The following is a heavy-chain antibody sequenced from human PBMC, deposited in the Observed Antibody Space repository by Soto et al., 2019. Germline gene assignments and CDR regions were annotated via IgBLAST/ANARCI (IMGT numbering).Heavy chain of an antibody. V-gene: IGHV4-31*03. CDR2: ISYRGIT. CDR3: ARMSATGTRWFDP. D-gene: IGHD6-13*01. Sequence: TLSLTCTVSGGSFSSGAYHWSWVRQHPGQGLEWIASISYRGITYSNPSLKSRLSMSVDTSKNQFSLNLTSVTAADTAVYHCARMSATGTRWFDPWGQGTLVTVSS. J-gene: IGHJ5*02. CDR1: GGSFSSGAYH.